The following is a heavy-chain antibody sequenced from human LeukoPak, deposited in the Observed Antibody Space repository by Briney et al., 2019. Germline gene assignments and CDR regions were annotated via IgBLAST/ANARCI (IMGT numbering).Heavy chain of an antibody. V-gene: IGHV4-34*01. J-gene: IGHJ4*02. CDR3: ESGGGIAAASYQYYFDY. CDR2: INHSGST. Sequence: SETLSLTCAVYGGSFSGYYWSWIRQPPGKGLEWIGEINHSGSTNYNPSLKSRVTISVDTSKNQFSLKLSSVTAADTAVYYCESGGGIAAASYQYYFDYWGQGTLVTVSS. D-gene: IGHD6-13*01. CDR1: GGSFSGYY.